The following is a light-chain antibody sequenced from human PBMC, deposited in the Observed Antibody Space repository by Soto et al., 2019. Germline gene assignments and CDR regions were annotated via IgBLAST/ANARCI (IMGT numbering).Light chain of an antibody. J-gene: IGLJ1*01. CDR3: SSYTSSSTLFYV. Sequence: QSALTQPASVSGSPGQSITISCTGTSSDVGGYNYFSWYQQHPGKAPKLMIYDVSNRPSGVSNRFSGSKSGNTASLTISGLQAEDEADYYCSSYTSSSTLFYVFGTGTQLTVL. CDR2: DVS. CDR1: SSDVGGYNY. V-gene: IGLV2-14*01.